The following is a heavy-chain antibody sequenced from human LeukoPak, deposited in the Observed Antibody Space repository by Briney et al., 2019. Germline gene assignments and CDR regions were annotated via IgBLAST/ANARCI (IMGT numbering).Heavy chain of an antibody. CDR1: GGSFSGYY. J-gene: IGHJ5*02. CDR3: AREATVRIAAAGTGFCGWFDP. Sequence: SETLSLTCAVYGGSFSGYYWSWIRQPPGKGLEWIGEINHSGSTNYNPSLKSRVTISVDTSKNQFSLKLSSVTAADTAVYYCAREATVRIAAAGTGFCGWFDPWGQGTLVTVSS. D-gene: IGHD6-13*01. CDR2: INHSGST. V-gene: IGHV4-34*01.